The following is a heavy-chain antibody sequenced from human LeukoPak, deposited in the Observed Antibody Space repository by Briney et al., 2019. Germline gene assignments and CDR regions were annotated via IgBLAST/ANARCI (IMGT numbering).Heavy chain of an antibody. CDR2: ISGSGGST. Sequence: PGGSLRLSCAASGFTFSSYAMSWVRQAPGKGLEWVSAISGSGGSTYYADSVKGRFTISRDNSKNTLYLQMNSLRAEDTAVYYCAQDRVYSSGWSAFDPWGQGTLVTVSS. CDR3: AQDRVYSSGWSAFDP. J-gene: IGHJ5*02. V-gene: IGHV3-23*01. D-gene: IGHD6-19*01. CDR1: GFTFSSYA.